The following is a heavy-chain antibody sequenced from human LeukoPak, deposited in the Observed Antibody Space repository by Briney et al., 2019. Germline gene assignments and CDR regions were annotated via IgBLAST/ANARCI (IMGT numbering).Heavy chain of an antibody. V-gene: IGHV1-18*01. CDR2: ISAYNGNT. D-gene: IGHD3-10*01. CDR1: GYTFTSYG. CDR3: ARAPSWLGGSGSPKWWYFDY. Sequence: VASVKVSCKASGYTFTSYGISWVRQAPGQGLEWMGWISAYNGNTNYAQKLQDRVTMTTDTSTSTAYMELRSLRSDDTAVYYCARAPSWLGGSGSPKWWYFDYWGQGTLVTVSS. J-gene: IGHJ4*02.